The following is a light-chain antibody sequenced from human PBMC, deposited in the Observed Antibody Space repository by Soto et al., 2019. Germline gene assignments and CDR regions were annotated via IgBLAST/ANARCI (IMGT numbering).Light chain of an antibody. CDR2: GAS. Sequence: EIVMTQSPASLSVSPGDGATLSCRASQTIASNLAWYQQKPGQGPRLLIHGASTRAAGVPARFSGSGTGTDLALIIRGLQSEDFAVYYCQQYHNWPPQHTFGQGTKRQIK. J-gene: IGKJ2*01. V-gene: IGKV3-15*01. CDR1: QTIASN. CDR3: QQYHNWPPQHT.